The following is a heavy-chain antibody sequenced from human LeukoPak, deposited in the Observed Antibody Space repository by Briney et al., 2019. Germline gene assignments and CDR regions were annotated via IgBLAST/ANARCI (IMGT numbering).Heavy chain of an antibody. V-gene: IGHV5-51*01. D-gene: IGHD3-22*01. J-gene: IGHJ4*02. CDR3: ARHLDDSSGYYYRTMYYFDY. Sequence: GESLKISCKGSGYSFTSYWIGWVRQMPGEGLEWMGIIYPGDSDTRYSPSFQGQVTISADKSISTAYLQWSSLEASGTAMYYCARHLDDSSGYYYRTMYYFDYWGQGTLVTVSS. CDR2: IYPGDSDT. CDR1: GYSFTSYW.